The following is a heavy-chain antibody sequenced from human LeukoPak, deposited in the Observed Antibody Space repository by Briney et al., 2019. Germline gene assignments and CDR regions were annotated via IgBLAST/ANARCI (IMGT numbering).Heavy chain of an antibody. CDR1: GFTFTSYW. Sequence: QPGGSLRLSCAASGFTFTSYWMSWVRQAPGKGLEWVSAIGTAGDTYYPGSVKGRFTISRENAKNSLYLQMNSLRAGDTAVYYCARALNPSSYYYGMDVWGQGTTVTVSS. CDR2: IGTAGDT. V-gene: IGHV3-13*01. J-gene: IGHJ6*02. D-gene: IGHD1-14*01. CDR3: ARALNPSSYYYGMDV.